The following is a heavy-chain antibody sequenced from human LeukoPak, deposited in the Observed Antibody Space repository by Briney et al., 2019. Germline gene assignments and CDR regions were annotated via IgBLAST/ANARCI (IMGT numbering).Heavy chain of an antibody. J-gene: IGHJ4*02. CDR3: AKDLEQWLVAAYFDY. CDR2: ISGSGGST. D-gene: IGHD6-19*01. CDR1: GFTFSSYA. V-gene: IGHV3-23*01. Sequence: GGSLRLSCAASGFTFSSYAMSWVRQAPGKGLEWVSAISGSGGSTYYADSVKGRFTISRDNSKNTLYLQMNSLRAEDTAVYYCAKDLEQWLVAAYFDYWGQGTLVTVSS.